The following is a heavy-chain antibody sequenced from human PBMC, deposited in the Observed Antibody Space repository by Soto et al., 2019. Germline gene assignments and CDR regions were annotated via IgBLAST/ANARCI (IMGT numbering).Heavy chain of an antibody. CDR1: GFTFSSYG. J-gene: IGHJ4*02. CDR2: IWYDGSNK. Sequence: QVQLVESGGGVVQPGRSLRLSCAASGFTFSSYGMHWVRQAPGKGLEWVAVIWYDGSNKYYADSVKGRFTISRDNSKNTLYLQMTSLRAEEKAVYYCARTARYSPYYCDYWGQGTLVTVSS. V-gene: IGHV3-33*01. CDR3: ARTARYSPYYCDY. D-gene: IGHD5-18*01.